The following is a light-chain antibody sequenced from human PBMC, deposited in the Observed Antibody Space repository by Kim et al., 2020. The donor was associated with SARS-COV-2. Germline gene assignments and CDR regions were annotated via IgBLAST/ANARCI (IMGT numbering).Light chain of an antibody. J-gene: IGLJ2*01. Sequence: QSVLTQPPSASGTPGQKVIISCSGSSSNVGRNSVSWYKQFPRLAPKVLIHSDSRRPSGVPDRFSGSKSGTSASLAISGLQSEDEADYYCAAWDDKLRGPVFGGGTKLTVL. CDR1: SSNVGRNS. CDR2: SDS. CDR3: AAWDDKLRGPV. V-gene: IGLV1-44*01.